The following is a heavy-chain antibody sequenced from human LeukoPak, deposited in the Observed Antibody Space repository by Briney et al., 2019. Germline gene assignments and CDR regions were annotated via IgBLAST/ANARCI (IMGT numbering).Heavy chain of an antibody. Sequence: SVKVSCKASGGTFSSYAISWVRQAPGQGLEWMGGIIPIFGTANYAQKFQGRVTITADESTSTAYMELSSLRSEDTAVYYCARALPMLYYFDYWGQGTLVTVSS. J-gene: IGHJ4*02. V-gene: IGHV1-69*13. D-gene: IGHD2-2*01. CDR1: GGTFSSYA. CDR3: ARALPMLYYFDY. CDR2: IIPIFGTA.